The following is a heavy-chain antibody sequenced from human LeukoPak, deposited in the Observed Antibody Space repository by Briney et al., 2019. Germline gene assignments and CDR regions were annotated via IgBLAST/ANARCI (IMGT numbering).Heavy chain of an antibody. Sequence: GGSLRLSCAASGFTFSSYGMSWVRQAPGKGLEWVSSISNSGGSTYHADSVKGRFTISRDNSKNTLYLQMNSLRAEDTAVYYCTTDLYYYDSSGYYHPADYWGQGTLVTVSS. D-gene: IGHD3-22*01. V-gene: IGHV3-23*01. CDR3: TTDLYYYDSSGYYHPADY. CDR2: ISNSGGST. CDR1: GFTFSSYG. J-gene: IGHJ4*02.